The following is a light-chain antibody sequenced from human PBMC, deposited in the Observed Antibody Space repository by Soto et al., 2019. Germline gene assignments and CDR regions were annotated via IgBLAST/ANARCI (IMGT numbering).Light chain of an antibody. CDR2: DTS. V-gene: IGKV3-15*01. CDR3: QPYKNWPLT. J-gene: IGKJ4*01. Sequence: IVMTLSLVTLSVSPGDSATLSCRASQTIRGNLAWYQHKPGQTPRLLIYDTSTRATGVPTRFSGSRSGAEFTLTINSLQSEDFAVYYCQPYKNWPLTFGEGTKVDTK. CDR1: QTIRGN.